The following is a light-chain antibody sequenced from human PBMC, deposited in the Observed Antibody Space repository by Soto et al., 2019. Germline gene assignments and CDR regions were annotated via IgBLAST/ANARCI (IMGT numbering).Light chain of an antibody. J-gene: IGLJ2*01. Sequence: QTVVTQPPSVSGAPGQRVTISCTGSSSNIGAGYDVHWYQQLPGTAPKLLIYANSNRPSGVPDRFSGSKSGTSGSLAITGLQAEDEADYYCQSYDSSLSVAVFGGGTKVTVL. CDR1: SSNIGAGYD. V-gene: IGLV1-40*01. CDR2: ANS. CDR3: QSYDSSLSVAV.